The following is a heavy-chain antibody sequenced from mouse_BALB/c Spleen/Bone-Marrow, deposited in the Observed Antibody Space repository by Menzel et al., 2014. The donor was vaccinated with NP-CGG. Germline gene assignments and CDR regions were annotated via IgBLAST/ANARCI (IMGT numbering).Heavy chain of an antibody. CDR1: GYFFTTYW. Sequence: QVQLQQPGTEAVSPGASGNLSCKASGYFFTTYWMNWVKQRPGQGLEWIGMIHPSDSETRLNQKFKDKATLTVDKSSSTAYMELSSLTSEDSAVYYCAKGGNYRYDFFYWGQGTPLTVSS. CDR2: IHPSDSET. V-gene: IGHV1-74*01. D-gene: IGHD2-14*01. J-gene: IGHJ2*01. CDR3: AKGGNYRYDFFY.